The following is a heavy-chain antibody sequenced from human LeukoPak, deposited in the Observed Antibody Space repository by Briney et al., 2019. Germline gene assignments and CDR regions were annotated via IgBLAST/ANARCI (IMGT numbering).Heavy chain of an antibody. CDR3: ARLDYYDSSGYYYHNWFDP. Sequence: GESLKISCKGSGYSFTSYWIGWVRQMPGKGLEWMGIIYPGDSDTRYSPSFQGQVTISADKSISTAYLQWSSLKASDTAMYYCARLDYYDSSGYYYHNWFDPWGQGTLVTVSS. CDR2: IYPGDSDT. CDR1: GYSFTSYW. J-gene: IGHJ5*02. D-gene: IGHD3-22*01. V-gene: IGHV5-51*01.